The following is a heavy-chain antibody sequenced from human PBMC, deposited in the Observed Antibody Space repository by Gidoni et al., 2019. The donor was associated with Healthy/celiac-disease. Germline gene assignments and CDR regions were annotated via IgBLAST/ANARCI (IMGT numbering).Heavy chain of an antibody. J-gene: IGHJ5*02. CDR2: IKQDGSEK. V-gene: IGHV3-7*05. CDR1: GFTFSSYW. Sequence: EVQLVDSGGGLVQPGGSLRLSCAASGFTFSSYWMSWVRQAPGKGMEWVANIKQDGSEKYYVDSVKGRFTISRDNAKNSLYLQMNSLRAEDTAVYYCAREYSSGQFDPWGQGTLVTVSS. D-gene: IGHD6-19*01. CDR3: AREYSSGQFDP.